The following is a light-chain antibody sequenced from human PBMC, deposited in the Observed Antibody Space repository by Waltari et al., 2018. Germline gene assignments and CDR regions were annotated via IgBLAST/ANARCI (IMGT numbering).Light chain of an antibody. V-gene: IGLV2-14*01. CDR2: EVS. J-gene: IGLJ3*02. CDR1: SSDVGANNY. Sequence: QSALTQPASVSGSPGQAITISCTGSSSDVGANNYVSWYRQYPGKAPQVLIYEVSKRPSGVSNRFSGSKSGNTASLTISGLQAEDEADYYCLSYTNTTVRVFGGGTRLTVL. CDR3: LSYTNTTVRV.